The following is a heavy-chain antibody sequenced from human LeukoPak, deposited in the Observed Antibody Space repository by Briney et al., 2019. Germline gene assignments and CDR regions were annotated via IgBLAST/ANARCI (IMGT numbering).Heavy chain of an antibody. Sequence: PGGSLRLSCAASGFTFSSYEMNWVRLAPGKGLEWVSYISSSGSTIYYADSVKGRFTISRDNAKNSLYLQMNSLRAEDTAVYYCATNPNSYYYGSGSYYLNDYWGQGTLVTVSS. CDR3: ATNPNSYYYGSGSYYLNDY. CDR2: ISSSGSTI. J-gene: IGHJ4*02. CDR1: GFTFSSYE. D-gene: IGHD3-10*01. V-gene: IGHV3-48*03.